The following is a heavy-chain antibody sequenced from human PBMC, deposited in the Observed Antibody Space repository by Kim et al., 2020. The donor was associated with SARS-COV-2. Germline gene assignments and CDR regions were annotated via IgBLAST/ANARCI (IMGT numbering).Heavy chain of an antibody. D-gene: IGHD4-17*01. CDR3: AKDSLTDYGDYEPSGMDV. Sequence: GGSLRLSCAASGFTFDDYAMHWVRQAPGKGLEWVSGISWNSGSIGYADSVKGRFTISRDNAKNSLYLQMNSLRAEDTALYYCAKDSLTDYGDYEPSGMDVWGQETTVTVSS. CDR1: GFTFDDYA. J-gene: IGHJ6*02. V-gene: IGHV3-9*01. CDR2: ISWNSGSI.